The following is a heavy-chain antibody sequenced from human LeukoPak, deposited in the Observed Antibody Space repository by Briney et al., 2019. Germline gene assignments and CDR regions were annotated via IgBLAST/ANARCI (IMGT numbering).Heavy chain of an antibody. V-gene: IGHV1-2*02. CDR3: ARRYCSSTSCYYFDY. Sequence: ASLKVSCKASGYTFTDYYMHWVRQAPGQGLEWMGWINVNRGGTNYAQRFQDGVTMTRDTSITTAYMELNRLKSDDTAVYYCARRYCSSTSCYYFDYWGQGTLVTVSS. D-gene: IGHD2-2*01. CDR2: INVNRGGT. CDR1: GYTFTDYY. J-gene: IGHJ4*02.